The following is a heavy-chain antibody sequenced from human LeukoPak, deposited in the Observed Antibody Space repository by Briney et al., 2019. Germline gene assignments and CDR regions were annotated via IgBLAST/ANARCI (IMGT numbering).Heavy chain of an antibody. Sequence: PGGSLRLSCAASGFTVKDNFMSWVRQAPGKGLEWVSVLYSGGATYYADSVKGRFTISRDNSKNTLYLQMNSLRAEDTAVYYCARVVGATQYYYYGMDVWGQGTTVTVSS. CDR1: GFTVKDNF. CDR2: LYSGGAT. D-gene: IGHD1-26*01. V-gene: IGHV3-66*01. CDR3: ARVVGATQYYYYGMDV. J-gene: IGHJ6*02.